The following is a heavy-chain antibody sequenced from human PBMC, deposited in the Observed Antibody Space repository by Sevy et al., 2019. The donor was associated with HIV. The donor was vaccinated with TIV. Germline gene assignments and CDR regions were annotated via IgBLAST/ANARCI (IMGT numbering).Heavy chain of an antibody. Sequence: ASVKVSCKSSGYTFTTYDINWVRQATGQGLEWMGWMNPNSGNTGYAQKFQGRVTMTSNTSISTAYMELGSLRSEDTAVYYCARIDSSGYMGNFDYSGQGTLVTVSS. CDR1: GYTFTTYD. J-gene: IGHJ4*02. CDR3: ARIDSSGYMGNFDY. CDR2: MNPNSGNT. V-gene: IGHV1-8*01. D-gene: IGHD3-22*01.